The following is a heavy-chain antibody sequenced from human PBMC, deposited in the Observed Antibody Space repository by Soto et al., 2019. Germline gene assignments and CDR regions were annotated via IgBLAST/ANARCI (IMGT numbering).Heavy chain of an antibody. J-gene: IGHJ4*02. CDR3: ARSLYDILTGYLY. Sequence: APVKFSWRASGYTCSGYYMRWVRQAPGQGPEWMGWISAYNGNTNYAQKLQGRVTMTTDTSTSTAYMELRSLRSDDTAVYYCARSLYDILTGYLYWGQGTLVTVSS. CDR1: GYTCSGYY. V-gene: IGHV1-18*04. CDR2: ISAYNGNT. D-gene: IGHD3-9*01.